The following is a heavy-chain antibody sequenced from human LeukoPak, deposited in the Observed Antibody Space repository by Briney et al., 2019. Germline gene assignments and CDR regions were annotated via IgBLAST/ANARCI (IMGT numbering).Heavy chain of an antibody. J-gene: IGHJ3*01. Sequence: GGSLRLSCAAPGLTFSTSWMTWVRQAPGKGLEWVANIKEDGSVKNYVDSVRGRLTISRDNAKNSLYLELSSLRAEDTAVYYCARDSGYNALDVWGQGTMVTVSS. D-gene: IGHD3-22*01. CDR3: ARDSGYNALDV. V-gene: IGHV3-7*01. CDR2: IKEDGSVK. CDR1: GLTFSTSW.